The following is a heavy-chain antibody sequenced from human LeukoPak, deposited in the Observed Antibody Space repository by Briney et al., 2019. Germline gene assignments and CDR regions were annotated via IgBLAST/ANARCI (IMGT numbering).Heavy chain of an antibody. J-gene: IGHJ4*02. CDR1: GFTFSSYA. CDR2: ISGTGNRT. Sequence: GGSLRLSCAASGFTFSSYAMGWVRQAPGKGLEWVSAISGTGNRTYYADSVKGRFTISRDNSKNTLYLQMNSLRAEDTAVYYCARDFGRYFFDYWGQGTLVTVSS. D-gene: IGHD3-10*01. CDR3: ARDFGRYFFDY. V-gene: IGHV3-23*01.